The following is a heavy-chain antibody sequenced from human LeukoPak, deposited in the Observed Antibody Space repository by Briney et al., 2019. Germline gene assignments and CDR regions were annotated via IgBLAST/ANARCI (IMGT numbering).Heavy chain of an antibody. D-gene: IGHD4-17*01. Sequence: SETLSLTCTVSGGSISSYYWSWIRQPPGKGLEWIGYIYYSGSTNYNPSLKSRVTISVDTSKNQFSLKLSSVTAADTAVYYCARTTGDYENRDFDYCGQGTLITVSS. CDR3: ARTTGDYENRDFDY. CDR2: IYYSGST. J-gene: IGHJ4*02. V-gene: IGHV4-59*01. CDR1: GGSISSYY.